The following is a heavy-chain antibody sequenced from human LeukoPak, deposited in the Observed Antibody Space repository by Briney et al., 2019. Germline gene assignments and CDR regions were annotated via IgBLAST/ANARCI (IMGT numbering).Heavy chain of an antibody. J-gene: IGHJ4*02. V-gene: IGHV5-51*01. Sequence: GEALKISCKGSGYSFTTYYIGWVRPMPGKGREWMGIIYPGDSDTRYSPSFQGQVTISADKSISTAYVQWSSLKASDTAMYYCARLLPAGYFDYWGQGTLVTVSS. D-gene: IGHD2-2*01. CDR3: ARLLPAGYFDY. CDR2: IYPGDSDT. CDR1: GYSFTTYY.